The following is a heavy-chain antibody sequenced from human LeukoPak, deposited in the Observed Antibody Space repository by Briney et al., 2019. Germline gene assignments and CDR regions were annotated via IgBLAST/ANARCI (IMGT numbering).Heavy chain of an antibody. V-gene: IGHV4-31*03. CDR2: IYYSRST. D-gene: IGHD4-17*01. Sequence: SQTMSLTCTVSGGSISSGCYYWSWLRQHPGKGLEWIGYIYYSRSTYYNPSLKTRVTISVATSKNQFSLKLSSVTAADTAVYYCARDKLLRCLGYYGVMEVWGKGTTVTVSS. J-gene: IGHJ6*04. CDR1: GGSISSGCYY. CDR3: ARDKLLRCLGYYGVMEV.